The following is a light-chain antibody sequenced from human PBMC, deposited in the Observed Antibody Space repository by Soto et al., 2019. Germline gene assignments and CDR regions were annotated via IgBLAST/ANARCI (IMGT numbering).Light chain of an antibody. CDR2: DAS. Sequence: EIVLTQSPATLSLSPGERATLSCRASQSISSYLAWYQQKPGQAPRLLMYDASNRATGIPARFSGSGSGTDFTLTISSLEPEYFAVYYCQQRKSWPLTFGQGTKVEIK. CDR3: QQRKSWPLT. J-gene: IGKJ1*01. CDR1: QSISSY. V-gene: IGKV3-11*01.